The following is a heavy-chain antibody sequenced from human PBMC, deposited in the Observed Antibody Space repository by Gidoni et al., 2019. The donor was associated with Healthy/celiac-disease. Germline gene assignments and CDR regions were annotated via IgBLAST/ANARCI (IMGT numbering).Heavy chain of an antibody. CDR2: ISGSGSST. CDR1: RFTFSTYA. V-gene: IGHV3-23*01. CDR3: AKDQATFIAAGYGY. J-gene: IGHJ4*02. D-gene: IGHD6-13*01. Sequence: EVQLLESGGGLVQPGGSLRLSSAASRFTFSTYAMSWVRQAPGKGLEWVSAISGSGSSTYYADSVKGRFTISRDNSKNTLYLQINSLRAEDTAVYYCAKDQATFIAAGYGYWGQGTLATVSS.